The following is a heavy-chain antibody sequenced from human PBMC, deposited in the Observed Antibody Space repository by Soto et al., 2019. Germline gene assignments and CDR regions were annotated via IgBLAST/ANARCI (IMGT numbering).Heavy chain of an antibody. Sequence: QVQLVQSGAEVKKPGASVKVSCKASGYTFTSYDINWVRQATGQGLERMGWMNPNSGNTGYAQKFQGRVTMTRNTSISTAYMELSSLRSEDTAVYYCARFGSSPYYYGMDVWGQGTTVTVSS. J-gene: IGHJ6*02. CDR3: ARFGSSPYYYGMDV. CDR1: GYTFTSYD. CDR2: MNPNSGNT. V-gene: IGHV1-8*01. D-gene: IGHD6-6*01.